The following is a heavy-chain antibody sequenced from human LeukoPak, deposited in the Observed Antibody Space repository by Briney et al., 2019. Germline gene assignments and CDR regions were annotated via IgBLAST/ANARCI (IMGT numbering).Heavy chain of an antibody. CDR2: ISGSGGST. CDR1: GFTFSSYA. CDR3: AKSGVVVPAAITLDY. J-gene: IGHJ4*02. V-gene: IGHV3-23*01. Sequence: GGSLRLSCAASGFTFSSYAMSWVRQAPGKGLEWVSAISGSGGSTYYADSVKGRFTISRDNSKNTLYLQMNSLRAEDTAVYYCAKSGVVVPAAITLDYWGQGTLVTVSS. D-gene: IGHD2-2*01.